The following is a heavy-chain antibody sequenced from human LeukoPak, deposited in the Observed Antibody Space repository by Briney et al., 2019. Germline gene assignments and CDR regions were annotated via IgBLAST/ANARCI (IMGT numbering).Heavy chain of an antibody. V-gene: IGHV1-69*06. CDR3: ARNRYYYDSSGYSFDY. D-gene: IGHD3-22*01. CDR1: GYTFTSYG. J-gene: IGHJ4*02. CDR2: IIPIFGTA. Sequence: GASVKVSCKASGYTFTSYGISWVRQAPGQGLEWMGGIIPIFGTANYAQKFQGRVTITADKSTSTAYMELSSLRSEDTAVYYCARNRYYYDSSGYSFDYWGQGTLVTVSS.